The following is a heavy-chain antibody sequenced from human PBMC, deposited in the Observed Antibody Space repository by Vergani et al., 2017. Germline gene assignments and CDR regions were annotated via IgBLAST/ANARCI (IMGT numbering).Heavy chain of an antibody. CDR1: GFTFSNVW. CDR3: TTHPYNSDRGYYLDY. J-gene: IGHJ4*02. Sequence: EVHLVESGGGLVKPGGSLTLSCAASGFTFSNVWMTWVRQAPGKGLEWVGRIISKTYGGTTDYAAPVKGRFTISRDDAENTLYLQMNSLKIEDTAIYYCTTHPYNSDRGYYLDYWGQGTLVTVSS. V-gene: IGHV3-15*01. CDR2: IISKTYGGTT. D-gene: IGHD6-19*01.